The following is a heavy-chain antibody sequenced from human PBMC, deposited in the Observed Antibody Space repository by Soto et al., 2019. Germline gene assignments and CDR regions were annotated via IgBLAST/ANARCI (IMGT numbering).Heavy chain of an antibody. CDR3: ARIPVDTSMTYWLDP. CDR2: IYYSGNT. Sequence: SETLSLTCTVSGGSVSSGDYYWSWIRQPPGKGLEWIGYIYYSGNTNYNPSLKSRVIISVDTSKNLFSLKLTSVTAADTAVYYCARIPVDTSMTYWLDPWGHGTLVTVS. V-gene: IGHV4-61*08. CDR1: GGSVSSGDYY. D-gene: IGHD5-18*01. J-gene: IGHJ5*02.